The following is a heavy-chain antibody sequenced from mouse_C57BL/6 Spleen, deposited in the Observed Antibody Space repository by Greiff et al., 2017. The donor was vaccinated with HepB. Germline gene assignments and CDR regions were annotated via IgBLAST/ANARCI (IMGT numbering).Heavy chain of an antibody. J-gene: IGHJ4*01. D-gene: IGHD6-2*01. CDR1: GYTFTSYW. Sequence: VQLQQPGAELVMPGASVKLSCKASGYTFTSYWMHWVKQRPGQGLEWIGEIDPSDSYTNYNQKFKGKSTLTVDKSSSTAYMQLSSLTSEDSAVYYRARLVPYAMDYWGQGTSVTVSS. CDR3: ARLVPYAMDY. V-gene: IGHV1-69*01. CDR2: IDPSDSYT.